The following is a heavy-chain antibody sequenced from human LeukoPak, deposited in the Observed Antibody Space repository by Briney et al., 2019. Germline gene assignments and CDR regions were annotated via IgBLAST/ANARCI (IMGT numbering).Heavy chain of an antibody. CDR3: ARGHRGAYGDY. J-gene: IGHJ4*02. CDR1: CGSFSGYY. CDR2: VNHSGST. D-gene: IGHD5-12*01. Sequence: WETLSLICAVYCGSFSGYYWSWIRQHPGKGPELNGEVNHSGSTNYNPSLNRRVTLPVNTPKHQLSLHLSALTAADAAVYYCARGHRGAYGDYWGQGTLVTVSA. V-gene: IGHV4-34*01.